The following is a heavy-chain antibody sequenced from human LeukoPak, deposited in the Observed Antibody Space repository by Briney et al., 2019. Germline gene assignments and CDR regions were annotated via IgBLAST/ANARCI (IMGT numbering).Heavy chain of an antibody. V-gene: IGHV4-59*01. Sequence: SETLSLTCTVSGGSISSYYWSWIRQPPGKGVEWIGYIYYSGSPNYNPSLKSRVTISVDTSKNQFSLKLSSVTAADTAVYYCARGGPPITIFGMVISWFDPWGQGTLVTVSS. CDR2: IYYSGSP. CDR1: GGSISSYY. J-gene: IGHJ5*02. D-gene: IGHD3-3*01. CDR3: ARGGPPITIFGMVISWFDP.